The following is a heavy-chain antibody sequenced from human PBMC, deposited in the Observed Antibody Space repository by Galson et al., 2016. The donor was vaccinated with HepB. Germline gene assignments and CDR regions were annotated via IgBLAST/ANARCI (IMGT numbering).Heavy chain of an antibody. J-gene: IGHJ4*02. V-gene: IGHV2-70*11. Sequence: PALVKPTQTLTLTCTFSGFSLSTSGMCVSWIRQPPGKALEWLARIDWDDDKYYIKSLKTRLTISKDTSKNQVVLTMTNVDPVDTATYYCARVPSSGWVNGFDYWGQGTLVTVSS. CDR2: IDWDDDK. CDR1: GFSLSTSGMC. CDR3: ARVPSSGWVNGFDY. D-gene: IGHD6-19*01.